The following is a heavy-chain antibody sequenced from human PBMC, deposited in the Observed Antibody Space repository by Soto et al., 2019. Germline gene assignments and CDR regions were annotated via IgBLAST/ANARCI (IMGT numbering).Heavy chain of an antibody. CDR3: ARLGAFYSSSWNYYYYGMDV. Sequence: LSLTCTVSGGSISSSSYYWGWIRQPPGKGLEWIGSIYYSGSTYYNPSLKSRVTISVDTSKNQFSLKLSSVTAADTAVYYCARLGAFYSSSWNYYYYGMDVWGQGTTVTVSS. D-gene: IGHD6-13*01. CDR2: IYYSGST. V-gene: IGHV4-39*01. J-gene: IGHJ6*02. CDR1: GGSISSSSYY.